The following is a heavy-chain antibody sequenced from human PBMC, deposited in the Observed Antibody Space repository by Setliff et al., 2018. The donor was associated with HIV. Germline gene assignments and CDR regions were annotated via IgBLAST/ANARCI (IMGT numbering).Heavy chain of an antibody. CDR1: GFTFSNYE. D-gene: IGHD3-16*01. Sequence: PVGSLSLSCAASGFTFSNYEMNWVRQAPGKGLEWISYIGSSGSAIYYADSVKGRFTISRDNAKSSLYLQMNSLRAEDTAVYYCARLWGFAADVFDIWGQGTMVTVSS. V-gene: IGHV3-48*03. CDR3: ARLWGFAADVFDI. J-gene: IGHJ3*02. CDR2: IGSSGSAI.